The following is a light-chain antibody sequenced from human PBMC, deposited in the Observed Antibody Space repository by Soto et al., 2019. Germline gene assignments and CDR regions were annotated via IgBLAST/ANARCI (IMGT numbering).Light chain of an antibody. J-gene: IGLJ2*01. CDR2: EVS. CDR1: SNDVGGYNY. Sequence: QSVLTQPDSVSGSPGQSITISCTGTSNDVGGYNYVSWYQQHPGKAPKHMIYEVSNRPSGGSNRFSGSNSGNTAPLTISGLQAEYEADYYCSSYTSSSTLVVGGGTKLTVL. V-gene: IGLV2-14*01. CDR3: SSYTSSSTLV.